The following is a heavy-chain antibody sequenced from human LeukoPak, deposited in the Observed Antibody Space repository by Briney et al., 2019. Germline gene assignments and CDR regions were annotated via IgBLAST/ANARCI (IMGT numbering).Heavy chain of an antibody. D-gene: IGHD6-19*01. J-gene: IGHJ4*02. Sequence: GGSLRLSCAASGFTSSSYWMSWVRQAPGKGLEWVANIKQDGSEKYYVDSVKGRFTISRDNAKNSLYLQMNSLRAEDTAVYYCARDRGSSGWYGFDYWGLGTPVTVSS. CDR2: IKQDGSEK. CDR1: GFTSSSYW. V-gene: IGHV3-7*01. CDR3: ARDRGSSGWYGFDY.